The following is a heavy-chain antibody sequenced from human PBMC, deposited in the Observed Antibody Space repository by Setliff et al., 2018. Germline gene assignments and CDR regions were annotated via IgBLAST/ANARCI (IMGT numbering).Heavy chain of an antibody. V-gene: IGHV4-34*01. CDR3: ARGRNIAARHLDS. Sequence: SETLSLTCGAYGGTFSDYYWTWIRQPPEKGLEWIGEINHSGTTNYNPSLKSRVTMSVDTSKNQFSLKLSSLAAADTAVYYCARGRNIAARHLDSWGQGTLVTVSS. D-gene: IGHD6-6*01. CDR2: INHSGTT. J-gene: IGHJ4*02. CDR1: GGTFSDYY.